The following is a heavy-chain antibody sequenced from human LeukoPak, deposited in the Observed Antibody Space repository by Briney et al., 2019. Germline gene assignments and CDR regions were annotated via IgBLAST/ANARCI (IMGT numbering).Heavy chain of an antibody. CDR3: ARHTQYSSSWIDY. CDR1: GGSISSYY. CDR2: IYYSGST. Sequence: SETLSLNCTVSGGSISSYYWSWIRQPPGKGLEWIGYIYYSGSTNYKPSLKSRVTISVDTSKNQFSLKLRSVTAADTAVYYCARHTQYSSSWIDYWGQGTLVTVSS. V-gene: IGHV4-59*08. J-gene: IGHJ4*02. D-gene: IGHD6-13*01.